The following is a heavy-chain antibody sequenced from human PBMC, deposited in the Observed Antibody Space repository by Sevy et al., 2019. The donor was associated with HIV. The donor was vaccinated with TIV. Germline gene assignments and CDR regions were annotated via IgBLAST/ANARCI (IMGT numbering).Heavy chain of an antibody. D-gene: IGHD4-17*01. J-gene: IGHJ6*02. CDR3: ARDVYGDYRYYYYYYGMDV. V-gene: IGHV1-2*02. CDR2: INPNSGGT. CDR1: GYTFTGYY. Sequence: ASVKVSCKASGYTFTGYYMHWVRQAPGQGLEWMGWINPNSGGTNYAQKFQGRVTMTRDTSISTAYMELSRLRSDDTAVYYCARDVYGDYRYYYYYYGMDVWGQGTTVTVSS.